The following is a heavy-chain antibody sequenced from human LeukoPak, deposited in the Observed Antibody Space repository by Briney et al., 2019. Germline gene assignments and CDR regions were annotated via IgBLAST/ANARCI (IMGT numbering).Heavy chain of an antibody. Sequence: PSETLSLTCTVSGGSISSSSYYWGWIRQPPGKGLECIGSIYHSGTTYYSPSLKSRVTISVDTSKNQFSLKLSSVTAADTAIYYCASQAILAAADTDYWGQGTLVTVSS. J-gene: IGHJ4*02. CDR1: GGSISSSSYY. V-gene: IGHV4-39*01. D-gene: IGHD6-13*01. CDR3: ASQAILAAADTDY. CDR2: IYHSGTT.